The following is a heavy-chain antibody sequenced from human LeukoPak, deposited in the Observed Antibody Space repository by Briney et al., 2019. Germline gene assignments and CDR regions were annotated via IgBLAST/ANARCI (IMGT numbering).Heavy chain of an antibody. Sequence: PGGSLRLSCAASGFTFSSYSMHWVRQAQGKGLEWVAFIRYDGSNKYYADSVKGRFTISRDNSKNTLYLQMNSLRAEDTAVYYCAKRMGIVVVPAGTCVDYWGQGTLVTVSS. CDR1: GFTFSSYS. CDR3: AKRMGIVVVPAGTCVDY. J-gene: IGHJ4*02. D-gene: IGHD2-2*01. CDR2: IRYDGSNK. V-gene: IGHV3-30*02.